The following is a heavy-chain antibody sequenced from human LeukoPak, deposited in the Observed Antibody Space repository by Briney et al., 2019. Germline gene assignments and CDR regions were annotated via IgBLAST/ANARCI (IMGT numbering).Heavy chain of an antibody. D-gene: IGHD3-10*01. J-gene: IGHJ4*02. Sequence: SETLSLTCTVSGGSISSYYWSWIRQPPGKGLEWIGYIYYTGSTNYNPSLKSRVTISIDTSKNQFSLNLSSVTAADTAVYYCAREPIYGRTAPFDYWGQGTLVTVSS. V-gene: IGHV4-59*12. CDR2: IYYTGST. CDR1: GGSISSYY. CDR3: AREPIYGRTAPFDY.